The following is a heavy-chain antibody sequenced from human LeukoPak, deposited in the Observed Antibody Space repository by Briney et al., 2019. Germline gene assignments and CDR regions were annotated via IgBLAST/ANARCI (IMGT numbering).Heavy chain of an antibody. CDR3: ARNSAYSSSSGINL. J-gene: IGHJ5*02. CDR1: GGSISSYY. V-gene: IGHV4-4*09. CDR2: IYTSGST. Sequence: PSETLSLTCTVSGGSISSYYWSWIRQPPGKGLEWIGYIYTSGSTNYNPSLKSRVTISVDTSKNQFSLKLSSVTAADTAVYYCARNSAYSSSSGINLWGQGTLVTVSS. D-gene: IGHD6-6*01.